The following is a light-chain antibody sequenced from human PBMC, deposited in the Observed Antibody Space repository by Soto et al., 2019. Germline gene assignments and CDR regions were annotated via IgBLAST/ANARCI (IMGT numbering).Light chain of an antibody. CDR2: RNN. V-gene: IGLV1-47*01. J-gene: IGLJ1*01. CDR1: SSNIGSNY. Sequence: QCVLTQPPSAYGTPGQRVTISCSGSSSNIGSNYVYWYQQLPGTAPKLLIYRNNQRPSGVPDRFSGSKSGTSASLAISGLRSEDEADYYCAAWDDSLSGYVFGTGTKLTVL. CDR3: AAWDDSLSGYV.